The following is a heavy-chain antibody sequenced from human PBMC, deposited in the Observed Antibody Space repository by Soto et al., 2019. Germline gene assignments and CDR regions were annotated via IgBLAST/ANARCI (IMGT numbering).Heavy chain of an antibody. CDR3: ARLYDYILGSYRYPYYFDH. V-gene: IGHV4-59*08. CDR2: IYYSGST. Sequence: SETLSLTCTVSGGSISSYYWSWIRQRPGKGLEWIGYIYYSGSTNYNPSLKSRVTISVDTSKNQFSLKLSSVTAADTAVYYCARLYDYILGSYRYPYYFDHWGQGTLVTVS. CDR1: GGSISSYY. J-gene: IGHJ4*02. D-gene: IGHD3-16*02.